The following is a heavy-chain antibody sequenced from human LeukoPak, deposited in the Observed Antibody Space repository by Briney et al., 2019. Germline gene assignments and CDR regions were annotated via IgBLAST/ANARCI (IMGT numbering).Heavy chain of an antibody. CDR1: GFTFSSYW. Sequence: SGGSLRLSCAASGFTFSSYWMSWVRQAPGKGLEWVANIKQDGSEKYYVDSVKGRFTISRDNAKNSLYLQMNSLRAEDTAVYYXXXEFDYYDSSGYSFDYWGQGTLVTVSS. D-gene: IGHD3-22*01. CDR3: XXEFDYYDSSGYSFDY. V-gene: IGHV3-7*01. J-gene: IGHJ4*02. CDR2: IKQDGSEK.